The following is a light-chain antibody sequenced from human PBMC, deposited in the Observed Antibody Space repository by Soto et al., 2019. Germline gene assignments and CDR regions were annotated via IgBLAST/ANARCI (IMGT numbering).Light chain of an antibody. CDR3: QQYNDCPLT. Sequence: DIQMTQSPSTLSASVGDRVTITCRASQSISSWLAWYQQKPGKAPKLLMYKASNLESGVPSRFSGSGSGTDFTLTISSLQPDDFATYHCQQYNDCPLTFCGGTKVEIK. CDR2: KAS. V-gene: IGKV1-5*03. J-gene: IGKJ4*01. CDR1: QSISSW.